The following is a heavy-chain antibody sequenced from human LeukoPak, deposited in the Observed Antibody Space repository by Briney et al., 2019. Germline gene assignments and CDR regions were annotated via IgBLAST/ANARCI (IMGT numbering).Heavy chain of an antibody. D-gene: IGHD5-18*01. CDR2: ISYDGRNE. Sequence: GGSLRLSCRTSGFTFNTYGFHWVRQAPGKGLEWVAAISYDGRNEYYADSVKGRSTISRDNSKNTLYLQMNSLSAEDTALYYCARGGKSGYNYGYSDYWGQGTVVTVSS. J-gene: IGHJ4*02. CDR3: ARGGKSGYNYGYSDY. V-gene: IGHV3-30*03. CDR1: GFTFNTYG.